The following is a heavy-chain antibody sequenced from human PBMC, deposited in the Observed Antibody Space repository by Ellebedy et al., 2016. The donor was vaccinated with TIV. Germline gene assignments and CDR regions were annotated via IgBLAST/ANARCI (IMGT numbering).Heavy chain of an antibody. CDR2: ISWNSDNI. J-gene: IGHJ4*02. CDR1: GFTFSSYA. V-gene: IGHV3-9*01. CDR3: AKDLNYYDTSGYDWYFDC. Sequence: GGSLRLSXEASGFTFSSYAMSWLRQAPGKGLEWVSGISWNSDNIAYADSVEGRFTISRDNAKNSLYLQMNSLRPEDTALYYCAKDLNYYDTSGYDWYFDCWGQGSLVTVSS. D-gene: IGHD3-22*01.